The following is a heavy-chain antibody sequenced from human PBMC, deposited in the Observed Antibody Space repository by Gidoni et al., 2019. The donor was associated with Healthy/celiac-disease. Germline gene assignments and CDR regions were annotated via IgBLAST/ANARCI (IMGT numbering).Heavy chain of an antibody. CDR2: INTNTGNP. Sequence: QVQLVQSGSELKKPGASVKVSCKAYGYTFTSYAMNWVRQAPGQGLEWMGWINTNTGNPTYAQGFTGRFVFSLDTSVSTAYLQISSLKAEDTAVYYCARPQQDIVVVPAAISNYYGMDVWGQGTTVTVSS. CDR1: GYTFTSYA. J-gene: IGHJ6*02. CDR3: ARPQQDIVVVPAAISNYYGMDV. V-gene: IGHV7-4-1*02. D-gene: IGHD2-2*01.